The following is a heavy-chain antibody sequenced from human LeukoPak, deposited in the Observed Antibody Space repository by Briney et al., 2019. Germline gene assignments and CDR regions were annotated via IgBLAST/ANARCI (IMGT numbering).Heavy chain of an antibody. CDR1: GGSVINTNW. D-gene: IGHD5-12*01. J-gene: IGHJ5*02. Sequence: PSETLSLTCGVSGGSVINTNWWTWVRQPPGKGLEWIGEVHLDGRTNYNPSLESRLTMSVDVSENQVSLKLTSVTAADTAVYYCARDPRSGYDPNWFDPWGQGTLVTVSS. CDR2: VHLDGRT. V-gene: IGHV4-4*02. CDR3: ARDPRSGYDPNWFDP.